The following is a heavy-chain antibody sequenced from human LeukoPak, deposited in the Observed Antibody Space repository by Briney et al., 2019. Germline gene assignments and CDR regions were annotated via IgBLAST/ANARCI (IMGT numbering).Heavy chain of an antibody. Sequence: PSETLSLTCAVYGGSFSGYYWSWIRQPPGKGLEWIGEINHSGSTNYNPSLKSRVTISVDTSKNQFSLKLSSVTAADTAVYYCARFIAAAGQFDYWGQGTLVTVSS. J-gene: IGHJ4*02. V-gene: IGHV4-34*01. D-gene: IGHD6-13*01. CDR1: GGSFSGYY. CDR2: INHSGST. CDR3: ARFIAAAGQFDY.